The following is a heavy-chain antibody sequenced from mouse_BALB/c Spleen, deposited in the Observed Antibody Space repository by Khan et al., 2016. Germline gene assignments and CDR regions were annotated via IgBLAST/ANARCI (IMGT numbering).Heavy chain of an antibody. J-gene: IGHJ4*01. CDR1: GFNIKDTY. D-gene: IGHD2-10*01. Sequence: EVQRQESGAELVKPGASVKLSCTASGFNIKDTYMHWVKQRPEQGLEWIGRIDPANGNTKYDPKFQGKATITADTSSNTAYLQLSSLTSEDTAVYYCARAYFMDYWGQGTSVTVSS. V-gene: IGHV14-3*02. CDR3: ARAYFMDY. CDR2: IDPANGNT.